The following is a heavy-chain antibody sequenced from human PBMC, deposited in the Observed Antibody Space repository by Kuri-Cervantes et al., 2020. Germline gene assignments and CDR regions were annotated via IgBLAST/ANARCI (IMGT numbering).Heavy chain of an antibody. CDR2: INHSGST. CDR1: GGSFSGYY. V-gene: IGHV4-34*09. D-gene: IGHD6-13*01. CDR3: ARDKNLSVGGIAAAGFDP. J-gene: IGHJ5*02. Sequence: LRLSCAVYGGSFSGYYWSWIRQPPGKGLEWIGEINHSGSTNYNPSLKSRVTISVDTSKNQFSLKLSSVTAADTAVYYCARDKNLSVGGIAAAGFDPWGQGTLVTVSS.